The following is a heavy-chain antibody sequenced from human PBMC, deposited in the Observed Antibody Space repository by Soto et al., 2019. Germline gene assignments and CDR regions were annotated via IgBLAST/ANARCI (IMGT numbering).Heavy chain of an antibody. J-gene: IGHJ5*02. CDR1: GYTFTSTW. Sequence: GASVKVSCKASGYTFTSTWMHWVRQAPGQRLEWMGWINAGNGNTKYSQKFQGRVTITRDTSASTAYMELSSLRSEDTAVYYCARGRAPAAPPAAGTWWFDPWGQGTLVTVSS. V-gene: IGHV1-3*01. D-gene: IGHD6-13*01. CDR3: ARGRAPAAPPAAGTWWFDP. CDR2: INAGNGNT.